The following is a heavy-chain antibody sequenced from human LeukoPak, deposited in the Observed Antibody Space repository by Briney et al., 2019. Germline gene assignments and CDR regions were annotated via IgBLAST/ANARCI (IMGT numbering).Heavy chain of an antibody. J-gene: IGHJ3*02. CDR3: AKDLGITIFGVVTEFAFDI. CDR1: GFTVSSNY. V-gene: IGHV3-23*01. Sequence: PGGSLRLSCAASGFTVSSNYMSWVRQAPGKGLEWVSVISGSGGSTYCADSVKGRFTISRDNSKNTLYLQMNSLRAEDTAVYYCAKDLGITIFGVVTEFAFDIWGQGTMVTVSS. D-gene: IGHD3-3*01. CDR2: ISGSGGST.